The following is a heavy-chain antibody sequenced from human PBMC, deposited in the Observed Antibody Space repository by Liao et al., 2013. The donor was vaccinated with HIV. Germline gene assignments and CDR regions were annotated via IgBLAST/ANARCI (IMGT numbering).Heavy chain of an antibody. CDR2: INHSGST. CDR3: ARDETAAGYYYYYMDV. V-gene: IGHV4-34*01. CDR1: SGSFSGYY. Sequence: QVQLQQWGAGLLKPSETLSLTCAVYSGSFSGYYWSWIRQPPGKGLEWIGEINHSGSTNYNPSLKSRVTMSVDTSKNQFSLKLSSVTAADTAVYYCARDETAAGYYYYYMDVWGKGTTVTVSS. D-gene: IGHD6-13*01. J-gene: IGHJ6*03.